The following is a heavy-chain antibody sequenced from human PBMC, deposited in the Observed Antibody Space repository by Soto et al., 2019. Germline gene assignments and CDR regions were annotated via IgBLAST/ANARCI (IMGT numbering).Heavy chain of an antibody. V-gene: IGHV4-59*01. CDR3: ARDLWGYCGTDCYPLDV. Sequence: PSETLSLTCTGSGGSISGYYWSWIRQPPEKELEWIGYMYNTRSTDYNPSYKSRVTISVDTSKNQFSLKLNSVTAADTAVYYCARDLWGYCGTDCYPLDVWGQGTTVTVSS. CDR2: MYNTRST. J-gene: IGHJ6*02. D-gene: IGHD2-21*02. CDR1: GGSISGYY.